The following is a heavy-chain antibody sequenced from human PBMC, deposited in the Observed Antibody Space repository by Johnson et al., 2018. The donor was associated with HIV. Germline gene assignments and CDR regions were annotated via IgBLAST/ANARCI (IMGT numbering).Heavy chain of an antibody. D-gene: IGHD5/OR15-5a*01. J-gene: IGHJ3*02. Sequence: VQLVESGGGLVQPGGSLRLSCAVSGFTFSAYWMTWVRQAPGKGLEWVAKIKQDGREKYYVDSVKGRFTISRDNAKNSLHLQMNSLRGEDTAVYYCARLSKGGFDAFDIWGQGTMVTVSS. CDR3: ARLSKGGFDAFDI. V-gene: IGHV3-7*01. CDR1: GFTFSAYW. CDR2: IKQDGREK.